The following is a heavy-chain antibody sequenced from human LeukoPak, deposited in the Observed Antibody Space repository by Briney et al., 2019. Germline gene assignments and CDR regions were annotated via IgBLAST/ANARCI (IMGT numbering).Heavy chain of an antibody. V-gene: IGHV4-39*01. CDR1: GGSISNYY. D-gene: IGHD5-12*01. CDR2: IYYSGST. Sequence: SETLSLTCTVSGGSISNYYWGWIRQPPGKGLEWIGSIYYSGSTYYNPSLKSRVTISVDTSKNQFSLKLSSVTAADTAVYYCARVATIGAAYFDYWGQGTLVTVSS. J-gene: IGHJ4*02. CDR3: ARVATIGAAYFDY.